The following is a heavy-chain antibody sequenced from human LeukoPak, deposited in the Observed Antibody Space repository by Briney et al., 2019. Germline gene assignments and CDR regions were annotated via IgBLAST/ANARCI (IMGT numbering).Heavy chain of an antibody. J-gene: IGHJ4*02. V-gene: IGHV1-2*06. CDR3: AQSSAMKYRESY. CDR1: GYTFTGYY. CDR2: INPNSGGT. D-gene: IGHD5-18*01. Sequence: ASVKVSCKASGYTFTGYYMHWVRQAPGQGLEWMGRINPNSGGTNYAQKFQGRVTMTRDTSISTAYMELSRLRSDDTAVYYCAQSSAMKYRESYWGQGTLVTVSS.